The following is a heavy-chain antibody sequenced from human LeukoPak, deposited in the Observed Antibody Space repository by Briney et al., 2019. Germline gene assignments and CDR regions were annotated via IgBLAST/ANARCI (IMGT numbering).Heavy chain of an antibody. CDR1: GFTFSSYA. CDR3: AREGATVGPIDY. J-gene: IGHJ4*02. V-gene: IGHV3-30-3*01. D-gene: IGHD4-23*01. CDR2: ISYDGSNK. Sequence: QAGGSLRLSCAASGFTFSSYAMHWVRQAPGKGLEWVAVISYDGSNKYYADSVKGRFTISRDNSKNTLYLQMNSLRAEDTAVYYCAREGATVGPIDYWGQGTLVTVSS.